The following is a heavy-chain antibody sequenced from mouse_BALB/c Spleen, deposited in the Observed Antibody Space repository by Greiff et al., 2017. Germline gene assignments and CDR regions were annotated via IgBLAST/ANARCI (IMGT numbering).Heavy chain of an antibody. V-gene: IGHV1-54*01. CDR3: ARLGVHYFDY. D-gene: IGHD3-3*01. J-gene: IGHJ2*01. Sequence: QVQLQQSGAELVRPGTSVKVSCKASGYAFTNYLIEWVKQRPGQGLEWIGVINPGSGGTNYNEKFKGKATLTADKSSSTAYMQLSSLTSDDSAVYFCARLGVHYFDYWGQGTTLTVSS. CDR2: INPGSGGT. CDR1: GYAFTNYL.